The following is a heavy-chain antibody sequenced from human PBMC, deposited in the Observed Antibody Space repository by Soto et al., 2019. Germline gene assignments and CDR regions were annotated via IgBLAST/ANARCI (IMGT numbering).Heavy chain of an antibody. V-gene: IGHV4-31*03. Sequence: PSETLSLTCTVSGGSISSGGYYWSWIRQLPGKVLEWIGYIYYSGSTYYNPSLKSRVTISVDTSKNQFSLKLSSVTAADTAVYYCVSTYYNASSGPFDYWGQGTLVTVSS. D-gene: IGHD3-22*01. CDR3: VSTYYNASSGPFDY. CDR2: IYYSGST. CDR1: GGSISSGGYY. J-gene: IGHJ4*02.